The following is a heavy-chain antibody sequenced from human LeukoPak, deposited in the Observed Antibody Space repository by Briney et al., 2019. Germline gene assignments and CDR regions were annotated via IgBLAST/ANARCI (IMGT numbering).Heavy chain of an antibody. J-gene: IGHJ3*02. D-gene: IGHD4/OR15-4a*01. CDR1: GFTFSYYE. Sequence: GGSLRLSCAASGFTFSYYEMNWVRQAPGKGLEWVSYISSSGSTIYYADSVKGRFTISRDNAKNSLYLQMNTLRAEDTAVYYCASGAVSYAFDIWGQGTMVAVSS. V-gene: IGHV3-48*03. CDR2: ISSSGSTI. CDR3: ASGAVSYAFDI.